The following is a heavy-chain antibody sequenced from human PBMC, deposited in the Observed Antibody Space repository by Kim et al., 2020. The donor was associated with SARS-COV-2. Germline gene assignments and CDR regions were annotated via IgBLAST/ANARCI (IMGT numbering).Heavy chain of an antibody. Sequence: GGSLRLSCAASGFTFSNAWMSWVRQAPGKGLEWVGRIKSKTDGGTTDYAAPVKGRFTISRDDSKNTLYLQMNSLKTEDTAVYYCTTEGRWLVHYYYYGMDVWGQGTTVTVSS. D-gene: IGHD6-19*01. J-gene: IGHJ6*02. CDR3: TTEGRWLVHYYYYGMDV. CDR2: IKSKTDGGTT. CDR1: GFTFSNAW. V-gene: IGHV3-15*01.